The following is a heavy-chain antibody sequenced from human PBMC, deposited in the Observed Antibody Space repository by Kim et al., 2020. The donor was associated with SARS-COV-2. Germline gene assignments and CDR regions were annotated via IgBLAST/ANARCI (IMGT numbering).Heavy chain of an antibody. CDR1: GFTFSSYG. Sequence: GGSLRLSCAASGFTFSSYGMTWVRRTPETGLEWVANINQDGSTIYYVDSVRGRFTISRDNAGNSLFLQMNYLRAEDTAVYFCARKAEGMDVWGRGTRVTVS. CDR3: ARKAEGMDV. D-gene: IGHD6-19*01. CDR2: INQDGSTI. V-gene: IGHV3-7*01. J-gene: IGHJ6*02.